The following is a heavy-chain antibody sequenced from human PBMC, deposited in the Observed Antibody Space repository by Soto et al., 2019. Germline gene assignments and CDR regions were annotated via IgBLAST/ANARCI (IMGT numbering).Heavy chain of an antibody. CDR2: IKSKTDGGTT. V-gene: IGHV3-15*01. CDR3: ASLSSSGWYAD. CDR1: GFTFSNAW. J-gene: IGHJ4*02. D-gene: IGHD6-19*01. Sequence: GGSLRLSCAASGFTFSNAWMSWVRQAPGKGLEWVGRIKSKTDGGTTDYAAPVKGRFTISRDDSKNTLYLQMNSLKTEDTAVYYCASLSSSGWYADWGQGTLVTVSS.